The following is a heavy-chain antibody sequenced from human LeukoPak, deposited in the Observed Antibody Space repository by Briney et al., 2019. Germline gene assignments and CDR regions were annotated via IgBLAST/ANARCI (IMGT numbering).Heavy chain of an antibody. CDR3: AKGDSSGTSFDY. CDR2: IYSDNT. V-gene: IGHV3-53*01. D-gene: IGHD3-22*01. J-gene: IGHJ4*02. Sequence: GGSLRLSCTVSGFTVSSNSMSWVRQAPGKGLEWVSFIYSDNTHYSDSVKGRFTISRDNSKNTLYLQMNSLRAEDTAVYYCAKGDSSGTSFDYWGQGTLVTVSS. CDR1: GFTVSSNS.